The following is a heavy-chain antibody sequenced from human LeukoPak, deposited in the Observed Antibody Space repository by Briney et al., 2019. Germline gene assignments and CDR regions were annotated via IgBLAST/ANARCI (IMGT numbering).Heavy chain of an antibody. J-gene: IGHJ4*02. CDR3: ARDLSGDGYNPLAY. CDR1: GFTFSRYS. CDR2: ITSDSSYI. D-gene: IGHD5-24*01. Sequence: GESLRLFCADSGFTFSRYSMNWVRQAPGKGLEWVSSITSDSSYIFYADSVKGRFTVSRDNAKNSLSLLMNSLRAEDTALYYCARDLSGDGYNPLAYWGQGTLVTVSS. V-gene: IGHV3-21*01.